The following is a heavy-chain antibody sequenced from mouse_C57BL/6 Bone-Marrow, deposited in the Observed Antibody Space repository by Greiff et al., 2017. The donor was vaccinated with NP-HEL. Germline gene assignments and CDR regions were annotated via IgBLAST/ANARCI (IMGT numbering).Heavy chain of an antibody. V-gene: IGHV5-6*01. D-gene: IGHD2-1*01. Sequence: DVHLVESGGDLVKPGGSLKLSCAASGFTFSSYGMSWVRQTPDKRLEWVATISSGGSYTYYPDSVKGRFTISRDNAKNTLYLQMSSLKSEDTAMYYCARDGNYVLYAMDYWGQGTSVTVSS. CDR1: GFTFSSYG. CDR2: ISSGGSYT. CDR3: ARDGNYVLYAMDY. J-gene: IGHJ4*01.